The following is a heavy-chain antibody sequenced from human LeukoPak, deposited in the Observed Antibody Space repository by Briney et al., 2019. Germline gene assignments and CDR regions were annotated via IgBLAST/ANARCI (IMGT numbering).Heavy chain of an antibody. J-gene: IGHJ4*02. V-gene: IGHV4-59*08. CDR2: ISYSGST. D-gene: IGHD4-23*01. CDR3: ARHPDYGCNFDS. CDR1: GVSVTSYY. Sequence: PSETLSLTCTVSGVSVTSYYWSWIRQPPGKGLEWIGYISYSGSTNYNPSLKSRVTISVDTSKNQFSLKLSSVTAADTAVYYCARHPDYGCNFDSWGQGTLVTVSS.